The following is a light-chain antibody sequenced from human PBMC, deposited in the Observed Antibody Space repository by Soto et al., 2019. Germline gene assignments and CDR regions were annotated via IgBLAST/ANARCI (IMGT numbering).Light chain of an antibody. CDR1: SSNIARRS. Sequence: QSVLTQPPSASATPGQRVTISCSGSSSNIARRSVYWYQQLPGTAPKLLMYSSNLRPSGVPDRFSGSKSGNTASLTISGLQAEDEADYYCCSYVGGYSYVFGIGTKLTVL. CDR3: CSYVGGYSYV. V-gene: IGLV1-44*01. J-gene: IGLJ1*01. CDR2: SSN.